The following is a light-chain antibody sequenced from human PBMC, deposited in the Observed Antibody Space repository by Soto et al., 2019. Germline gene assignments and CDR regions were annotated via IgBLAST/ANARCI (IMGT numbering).Light chain of an antibody. CDR3: VQAIQLPYT. J-gene: IGKJ2*01. CDR2: EVS. CDR1: QSLLKSDGKTY. Sequence: EIVMTQTPLSLSVTPGQPASISCKSSQSLLKSDGKTYLYWYLQKPGQTPQPLMYEVSNRFSGVPDKFRGRGSGTEFTLKISRLEAEDVGDYYCVQAIQLPYTFGQGTKLEI. V-gene: IGKV2D-29*01.